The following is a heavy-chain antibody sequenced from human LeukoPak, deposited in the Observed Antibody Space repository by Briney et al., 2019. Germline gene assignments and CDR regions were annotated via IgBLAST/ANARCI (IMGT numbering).Heavy chain of an antibody. CDR3: ARDLQWLVQDY. V-gene: IGHV3-11*01. J-gene: IGHJ4*02. Sequence: GGSLRLSCAASGFTFSDYYMSWIRQAPGKGLEWVSYISSSGNTIYYADSVKGRFTISRGNAKNSLYLQMNSLRAEDTAVYYCARDLQWLVQDYWGQGTLVTVSS. CDR1: GFTFSDYY. CDR2: ISSSGNTI. D-gene: IGHD6-19*01.